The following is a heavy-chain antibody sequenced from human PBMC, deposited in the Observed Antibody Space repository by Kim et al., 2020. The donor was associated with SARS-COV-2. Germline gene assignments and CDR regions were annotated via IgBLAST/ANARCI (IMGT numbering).Heavy chain of an antibody. J-gene: IGHJ4*02. D-gene: IGHD1-1*01. Sequence: GGSLRLSCAASGFTFSSYAMSWVRQAPGKGLEWVSAISGSGGSTYYADSVKGRFTISRDNSKNTLYLQMNSLRAEDTAVYYCAKDPHQSTTGTGLDDYWGQGTLVTVSS. V-gene: IGHV3-23*01. CDR3: AKDPHQSTTGTGLDDY. CDR1: GFTFSSYA. CDR2: ISGSGGST.